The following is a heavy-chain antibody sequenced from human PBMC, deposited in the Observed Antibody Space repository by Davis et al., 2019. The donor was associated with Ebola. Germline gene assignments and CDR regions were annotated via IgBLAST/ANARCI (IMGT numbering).Heavy chain of an antibody. D-gene: IGHD1-14*01. Sequence: GESLKIPCVASGLTFPNHWLFWVRQAPGKGLEWVSSINPDGRTTTYADFVKGRFTTSRDNTKNTVFLQMEGLRVDDTGMYYCLTIRQPAWGQGTLVTVSS. CDR3: LTIRQPA. CDR2: INPDGRTT. CDR1: GLTFPNHW. J-gene: IGHJ5*02. V-gene: IGHV3-74*03.